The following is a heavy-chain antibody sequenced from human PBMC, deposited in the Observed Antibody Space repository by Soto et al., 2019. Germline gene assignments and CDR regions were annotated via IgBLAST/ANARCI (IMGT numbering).Heavy chain of an antibody. Sequence: EVQLVESGGGLVQPGESLRLSCAASGFTSSNYWMHWVRQVPGKGLVWLSRINSDGSRISYSDSVRGRFTVSRDNAQNRVSLLMKSLRGEYTGVYCFARLASTVTLDGHFDLWGRGTLVTVSS. CDR2: INSDGSRI. D-gene: IGHD4-17*01. J-gene: IGHJ2*01. CDR1: GFTSSNYW. V-gene: IGHV3-74*01. CDR3: ARLASTVTLDGHFDL.